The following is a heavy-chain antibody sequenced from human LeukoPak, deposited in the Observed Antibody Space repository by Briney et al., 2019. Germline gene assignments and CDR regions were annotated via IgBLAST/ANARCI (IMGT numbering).Heavy chain of an antibody. Sequence: ASVKVSCKASGYTFTGSYIHWVRQAPGQGLEWMGWINPNSGGTSSAQKFQGRVTMTRDTYVSTAYMELSRLRSDDTALYYCARETGYCSGGRCYFIYWGQGTLVTVSS. CDR2: INPNSGGT. V-gene: IGHV1-2*02. J-gene: IGHJ4*02. D-gene: IGHD2-15*01. CDR3: ARETGYCSGGRCYFIY. CDR1: GYTFTGSY.